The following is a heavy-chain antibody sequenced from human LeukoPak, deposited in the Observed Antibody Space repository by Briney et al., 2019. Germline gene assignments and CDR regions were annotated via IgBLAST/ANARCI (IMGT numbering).Heavy chain of an antibody. D-gene: IGHD3-22*01. Sequence: SETLSLTCTVSGGSVSSGSYYWSWIRQPPGKGLEWIGYIYYSGSTNYNPSLKSRVTISVDTSKSQFSLKLSSVTAADTAVYYCARGYDSSGYYGVDFDYWGQGTLVTVSS. CDR1: GGSVSSGSYY. CDR3: ARGYDSSGYYGVDFDY. J-gene: IGHJ4*02. V-gene: IGHV4-61*01. CDR2: IYYSGST.